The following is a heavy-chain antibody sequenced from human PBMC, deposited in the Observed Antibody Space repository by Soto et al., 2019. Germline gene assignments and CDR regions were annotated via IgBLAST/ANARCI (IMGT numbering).Heavy chain of an antibody. V-gene: IGHV1-46*01. J-gene: IGHJ3*02. Sequence: ASVKVSCKASGYTFSRYSMHWVRQAPGQGLAWMGIINPSGDSTSYAQKFQGRVTMTRDTSTSTVYMELSSLSSQDTAVYYCAREQIVGAVRVVFDIWG. CDR2: INPSGDST. CDR1: GYTFSRYS. D-gene: IGHD3-22*01. CDR3: AREQIVGAVRVVFDI.